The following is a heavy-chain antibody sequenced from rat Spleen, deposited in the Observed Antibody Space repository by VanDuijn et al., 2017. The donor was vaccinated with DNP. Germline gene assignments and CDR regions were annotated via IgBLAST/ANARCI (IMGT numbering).Heavy chain of an antibody. V-gene: IGHV5-31*01. D-gene: IGHD1-12*01. J-gene: IGHJ2*01. CDR2: ISLAGAST. CDR1: GFTFNDHW. CDR3: TRSSSAMRGYYFDY. Sequence: EVHLVESGGVLVQPGKSLKLSCVASGFTFNDHWMTWIRQGPGKGLEWVASISLAGASTYYPESVKGRLPISRDNAKSTLYLQMNSLRSEDTATYYCTRSSSAMRGYYFDYWGQGVMVTVSS.